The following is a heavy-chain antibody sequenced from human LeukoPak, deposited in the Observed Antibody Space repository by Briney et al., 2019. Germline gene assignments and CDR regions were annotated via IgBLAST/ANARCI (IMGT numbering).Heavy chain of an antibody. Sequence: GGSLRLSCAASGFTFSKFAMHWVRQAPGKGLEWVAVISHDGSDKYYADSVKGRFTISRDNSKITLYLQINSLRAEDTAVYYCARAAYSSGWYWFDPWGQGTLVTVSS. CDR1: GFTFSKFA. J-gene: IGHJ5*02. CDR3: ARAAYSSGWYWFDP. CDR2: ISHDGSDK. V-gene: IGHV3-30-3*01. D-gene: IGHD6-19*01.